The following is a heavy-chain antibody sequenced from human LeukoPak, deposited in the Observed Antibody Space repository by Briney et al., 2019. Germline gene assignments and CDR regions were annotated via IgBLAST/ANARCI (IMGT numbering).Heavy chain of an antibody. CDR1: GFTFSSYG. CDR2: IRYDGSNK. D-gene: IGHD2-15*01. Sequence: GGSLRLSCAASGFTFSSYGMHWVRQAPGKGLEWVAFIRYDGSNKYYADSVKGRFTISRDNSKNTLYLQMNSLRAEDTAVYYCAKDQVAATLGVPWFDPWGQGTLVTASS. J-gene: IGHJ5*02. CDR3: AKDQVAATLGVPWFDP. V-gene: IGHV3-30*02.